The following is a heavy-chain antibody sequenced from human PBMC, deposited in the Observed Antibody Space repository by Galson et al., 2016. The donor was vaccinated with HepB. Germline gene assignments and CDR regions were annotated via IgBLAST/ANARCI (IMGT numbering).Heavy chain of an antibody. V-gene: IGHV3-7*01. CDR1: GFTSRACW. CDR3: ARDPMRFAFDL. CDR2: INADGSQT. J-gene: IGHJ3*01. Sequence: CLRLACAAFGFTSRACWMSWVRPPSGKGPEGVANINADGSQTYYVDSVKGRFNISKDNAKNSLYLRMNSLRADDTAVYYCARDPMRFAFDLWGQGTMVTVSS.